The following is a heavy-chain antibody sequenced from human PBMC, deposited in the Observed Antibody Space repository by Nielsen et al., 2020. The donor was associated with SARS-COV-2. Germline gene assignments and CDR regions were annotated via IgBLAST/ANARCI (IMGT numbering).Heavy chain of an antibody. Sequence: ASVKVSCKVPGGTLTQFIMHWVRQTPGKGLEWMGEFDPQDGQTFYAQKFQGRVTMTEDTSIDTAYLELSSLTSDDTAMYFCATDSPFGVVIYALAHWGQGTLVTVSS. CDR2: FDPQDGQT. D-gene: IGHD3-3*01. V-gene: IGHV1-24*01. CDR1: GGTLTQFI. CDR3: ATDSPFGVVIYALAH. J-gene: IGHJ4*02.